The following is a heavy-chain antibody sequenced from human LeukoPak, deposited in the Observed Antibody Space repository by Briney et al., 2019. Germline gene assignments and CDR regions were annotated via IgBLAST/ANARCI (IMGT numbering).Heavy chain of an antibody. CDR3: ARVDYDYGDYDFDY. CDR1: GFTVSSNY. J-gene: IGHJ4*02. CDR2: IYSGGST. D-gene: IGHD4-17*01. V-gene: IGHV3-66*01. Sequence: PGGSLRLSCAASGFTVSSNYMSWVRQAPGKGLEWVSVIYSGGSTYYADSVKGRFTISRDNSKNTLYLQMNSLRAEDTAVYYCARVDYDYGDYDFDYWGQGTLVTVSS.